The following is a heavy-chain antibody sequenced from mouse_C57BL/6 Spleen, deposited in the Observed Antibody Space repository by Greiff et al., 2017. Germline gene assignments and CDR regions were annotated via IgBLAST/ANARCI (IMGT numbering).Heavy chain of an antibody. Sequence: EVQWVESGGGLGKKGGSMKISWEEAGGKGRGEARGGGGGTPGQRLEWVATISDGGSYTYYPDNVKGRFTISRDNAKNNLYLQMSHLKSEDTAMYYCARESYYGSSPYFDYWCQGTTLTVSS. CDR1: GGKGRGEA. V-gene: IGHV5-4*01. J-gene: IGHJ2*01. CDR2: ISDGGSYT. CDR3: ARESYYGSSPYFDY. D-gene: IGHD1-1*01.